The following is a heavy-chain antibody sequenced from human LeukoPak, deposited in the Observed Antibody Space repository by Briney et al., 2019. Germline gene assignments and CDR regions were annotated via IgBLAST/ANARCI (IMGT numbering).Heavy chain of an antibody. CDR3: ARHRDDGFDY. CDR2: VYFSGST. CDR1: GDSIYSSSYY. Sequence: SETLSLTCTVSGDSIYSSSYYWGWIRQPPGEGLEWIGSVYFSGSTYHNPSLKSRVTISVDTSKNHFSLKLTSVTAADTAVYYCARHRDDGFDYWGRGTLVTVSS. D-gene: IGHD1-1*01. J-gene: IGHJ4*02. V-gene: IGHV4-39*01.